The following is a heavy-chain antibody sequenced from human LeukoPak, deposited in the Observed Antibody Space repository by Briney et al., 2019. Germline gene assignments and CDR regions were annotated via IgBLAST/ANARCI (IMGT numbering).Heavy chain of an antibody. CDR2: ITSGDGSP. Sequence: GGSLRLSCAASGFTFGTSAVSWVRQTPEKGLEWVSTITSGDGSPYYADSVKGRFTISRDNSNNVLYLQMNSLRAEDTAVNYCTKRGAYYVDYWGRGIPVTVSS. V-gene: IGHV3-23*01. CDR1: GFTFGTSA. CDR3: TKRGAYYVDY. D-gene: IGHD3-16*01. J-gene: IGHJ4*02.